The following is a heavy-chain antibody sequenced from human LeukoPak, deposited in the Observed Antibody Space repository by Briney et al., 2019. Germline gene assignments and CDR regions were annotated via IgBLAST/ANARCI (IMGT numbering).Heavy chain of an antibody. CDR2: INPNSGGT. V-gene: IGHV1-2*02. CDR3: ARDAAGAGTGYYFDY. CDR1: GYTFTGYY. D-gene: IGHD6-19*01. Sequence: ASVKVSCKASGYTFTGYYMHWVRQAPGQGLEWMGWINPNSGGTNYAQKFQGRVTMTRDTSISTAYMEPSRLRSDDTAVYYCARDAAGAGTGYYFDYWGQGTLVTVSS. J-gene: IGHJ4*02.